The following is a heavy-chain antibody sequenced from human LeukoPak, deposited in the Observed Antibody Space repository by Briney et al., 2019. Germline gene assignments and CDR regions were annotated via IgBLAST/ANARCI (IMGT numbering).Heavy chain of an antibody. CDR3: AKARYYFDY. CDR1: GFTFSDAW. J-gene: IGHJ4*02. CDR2: ISYDGSYK. Sequence: PGGSLRLSCAASGFTFSDAWVSWVRQAPGKGLEWVALISYDGSYKYYADSMKGRFTISRDNSKNTLYLQMNSLRPEDTAVYYCAKARYYFDYWGQGTLVTVSS. V-gene: IGHV3-30*18.